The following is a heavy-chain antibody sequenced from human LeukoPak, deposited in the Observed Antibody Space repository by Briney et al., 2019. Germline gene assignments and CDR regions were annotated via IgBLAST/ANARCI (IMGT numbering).Heavy chain of an antibody. CDR2: IKQDGNER. D-gene: IGHD4-23*01. Sequence: GSLRLSCAASGFTFSSYWMSWVRQTPGKGLEWVANIKQDGNERYYVDSVKGRFTISRDNTENSLFLQMNSLRADDTAVYYCARDEDYSGNSDYWGQGTLVTVSS. J-gene: IGHJ4*02. CDR1: GFTFSSYW. V-gene: IGHV3-7*03. CDR3: ARDEDYSGNSDY.